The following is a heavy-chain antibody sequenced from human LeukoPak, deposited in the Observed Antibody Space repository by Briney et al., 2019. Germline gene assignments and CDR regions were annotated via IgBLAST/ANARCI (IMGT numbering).Heavy chain of an antibody. CDR2: ISSSGSTI. CDR1: GFTFSDYY. CDR3: ARDTNYYDSSGYQKFDY. D-gene: IGHD3-22*01. V-gene: IGHV3-11*04. J-gene: IGHJ4*02. Sequence: PGGSLRLSCAASGFTFSDYYMSWIRQAPGKGLEWVSYISSSGSTIYYADSVKGRFTISRDNAKNSLYLQMNSLRAEDTAVYYCARDTNYYDSSGYQKFDYWGQGTLVTVSS.